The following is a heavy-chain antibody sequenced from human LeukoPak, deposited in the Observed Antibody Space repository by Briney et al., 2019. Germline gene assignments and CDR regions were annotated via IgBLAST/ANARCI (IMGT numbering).Heavy chain of an antibody. CDR3: ARVVGPFVLDAFDI. J-gene: IGHJ3*02. V-gene: IGHV7-4-1*02. D-gene: IGHD1-26*01. CDR1: GYTFTSYP. CDR2: INTNTGNP. Sequence: APVKVSCKASGYTFTSYPMNWVRQAPGQGLEWMGWINTNTGNPTYAQGFTGRFVFSLDTSVSTAYLQISSLKAEDTAVYYCARVVGPFVLDAFDIWGQGTMVTVSS.